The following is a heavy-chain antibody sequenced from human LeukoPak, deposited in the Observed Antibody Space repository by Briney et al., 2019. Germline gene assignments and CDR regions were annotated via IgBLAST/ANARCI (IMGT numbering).Heavy chain of an antibody. Sequence: GESLKISCKGSGYSFTSYWIGWVRQMPGKGLEWMGIIFPADSDIRYSPSFQGQVTISADKSISTAYLQRSSLKASDTAMYYCARLQMTTVIPTSDYYYGMDVWGQGTTVTVS. CDR3: ARLQMTTVIPTSDYYYGMDV. V-gene: IGHV5-51*01. J-gene: IGHJ6*02. CDR1: GYSFTSYW. CDR2: IFPADSDI. D-gene: IGHD4-11*01.